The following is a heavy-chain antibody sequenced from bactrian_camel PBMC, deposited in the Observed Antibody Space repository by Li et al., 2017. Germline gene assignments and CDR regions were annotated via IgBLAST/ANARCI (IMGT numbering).Heavy chain of an antibody. J-gene: IGHJ4*01. CDR3: AGDSRLRGCRSQLAPGFVN. D-gene: IGHD1*01. CDR1: GITFEDSD. V-gene: IGHV3S55*01. CDR2: IDADGTT. Sequence: HVQLVESGGGSVQAGGSLGLSCTASGITFEDSDMGWYRQAPGKMRLGVAAIDADGTTSYADPVKGRFAISKDNTKNTLYLQMDSLNPDDTAMYYCAGDSRLRGCRSQLAPGFVNWGQGTQVTVS.